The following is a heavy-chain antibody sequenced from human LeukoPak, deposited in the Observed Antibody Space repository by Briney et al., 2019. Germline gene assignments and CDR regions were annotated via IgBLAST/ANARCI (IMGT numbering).Heavy chain of an antibody. CDR1: GFTFSSYA. D-gene: IGHD1-7*01. CDR3: ARNYDGFDY. Sequence: GGSLRLSCVASGFTFSSYAMSWVRQAPGKGLEWVANIKQDGSEKYYVDSVKGRFTISRDNAKNSLYLQMNSLRAEDTAVYYCARNYDGFDYWGQGTLVTVSS. V-gene: IGHV3-7*01. J-gene: IGHJ4*02. CDR2: IKQDGSEK.